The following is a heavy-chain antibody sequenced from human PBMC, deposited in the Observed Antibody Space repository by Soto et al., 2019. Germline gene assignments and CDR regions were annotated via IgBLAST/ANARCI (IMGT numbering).Heavy chain of an antibody. D-gene: IGHD3-3*02. V-gene: IGHV4-39*01. J-gene: IGHJ5*02. CDR2: IFYLGSS. Sequence: SEALSLTFTVSCYSIISSHFDWGWVRQPPGKGLAWIGSIFYLGSSYYNPSLKSRVTMSVDTSKNQFSLRLRSVAAAAMDLYFCASHSLALRNNNRFDPWGQGIMVTVSS. CDR3: ASHSLALRNNNRFDP. CDR1: CYSIISSHFD.